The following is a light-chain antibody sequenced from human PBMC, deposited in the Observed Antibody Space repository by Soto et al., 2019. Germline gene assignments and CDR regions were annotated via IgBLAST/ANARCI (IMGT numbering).Light chain of an antibody. CDR1: QTVSTN. Sequence: ERVMTQSPATLSVSPGERATLSCRASQTVSTNLAWYQLKPGQAPRLLIYGASTRATGVPARFSGSGSGTEFTLTISSLQSEDFAVYYCQQFYSPVLSFGGGTRVELK. V-gene: IGKV3-15*01. CDR2: GAS. CDR3: QQFYSPVLS. J-gene: IGKJ4*01.